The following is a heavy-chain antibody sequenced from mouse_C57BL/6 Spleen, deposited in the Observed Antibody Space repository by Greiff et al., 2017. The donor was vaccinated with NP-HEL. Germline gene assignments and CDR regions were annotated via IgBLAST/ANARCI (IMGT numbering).Heavy chain of an antibody. CDR3: ARGPNYYGSSYGFAY. Sequence: VQLQQSGAELMKPGASVKLSCKATGYTFTGYWIEWVKQRPGHGLEWIGEILPGSGSTNYNEKFKGKATFTADTSSTTADMQLSSLTTADSAIYYCARGPNYYGSSYGFAYWGKGTLVTVS. CDR1: GYTFTGYW. CDR2: ILPGSGST. J-gene: IGHJ3*01. D-gene: IGHD1-1*01. V-gene: IGHV1-9*01.